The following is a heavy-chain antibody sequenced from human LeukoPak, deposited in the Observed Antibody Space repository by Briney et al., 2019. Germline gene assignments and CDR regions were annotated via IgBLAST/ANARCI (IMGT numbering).Heavy chain of an antibody. V-gene: IGHV3-74*01. D-gene: IGHD2-15*01. CDR2: INSDGSST. J-gene: IGHJ5*02. CDR3: ARGAYCSGGSCCIRGKYNWFDP. Sequence: GGSLRLSCAASGFTFSSYWMHWVRQAPGKGLVWVSRINSDGSSTSYADSVKGRFTISRDNAKNTLYLQMNSLRAEDTAVYYCARGAYCSGGSCCIRGKYNWFDPWGQGTLVTVSS. CDR1: GFTFSSYW.